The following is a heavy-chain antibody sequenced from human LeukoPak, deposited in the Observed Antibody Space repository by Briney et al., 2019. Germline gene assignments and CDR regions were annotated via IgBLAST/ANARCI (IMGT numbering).Heavy chain of an antibody. J-gene: IGHJ4*02. CDR2: IYPGDSDT. CDR3: ARHVSSSWSHVDY. CDR1: GYSFTSYW. D-gene: IGHD6-13*01. V-gene: IGHV5-51*01. Sequence: PGESLKISCKGSGYSFTSYWIGWVRQMPGKGLEWMGIIYPGDSDTRYSLSFQGQVTISADKSISTAYLQWSSLKASDTAMYYCARHVSSSWSHVDYWGQGTLVTVSS.